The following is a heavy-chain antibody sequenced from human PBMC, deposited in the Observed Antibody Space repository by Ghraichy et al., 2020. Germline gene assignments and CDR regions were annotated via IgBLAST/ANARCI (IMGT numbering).Heavy chain of an antibody. CDR2: MSHDGRTT. J-gene: IGHJ4*02. D-gene: IGHD5-24*01. Sequence: GGSLRLSCSVSGFIFSSYAMHWVRQAPGKGLEYVSSMSHDGRTTYYADSVKGRFTISRYNSKNTVYLQMSSLRDEDTAVYYCVKDRWVDYWGQGTLVPDS. CDR3: VKDRWVDY. CDR1: GFIFSSYA. V-gene: IGHV3-64D*06.